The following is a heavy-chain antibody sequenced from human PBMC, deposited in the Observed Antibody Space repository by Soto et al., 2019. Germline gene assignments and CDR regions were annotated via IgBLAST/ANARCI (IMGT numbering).Heavy chain of an antibody. V-gene: IGHV2-70*01. CDR3: ARMGRGYCSGGSCPTYYYYGMDV. CDR2: IDWDDDK. Sequence: GSGPTLVNPTQTLTLTCTFSGFSLSTSGMCVSWIRQPPGKALEWLALIDWDDDKYYSTSLKTRLTISKDTSKNQVVLTMTNMEPVDTATYYCARMGRGYCSGGSCPTYYYYGMDVWGQGTTVTVSS. CDR1: GFSLSTSGMC. D-gene: IGHD2-15*01. J-gene: IGHJ6*02.